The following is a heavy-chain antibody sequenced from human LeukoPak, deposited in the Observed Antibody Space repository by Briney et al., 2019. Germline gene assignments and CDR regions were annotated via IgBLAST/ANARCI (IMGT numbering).Heavy chain of an antibody. J-gene: IGHJ4*02. CDR1: GFTFSSYW. CDR2: INSDGSST. D-gene: IGHD6-13*01. Sequence: GGSLRLSCAASGFTFSSYWMHWVRQAPGKGLVWVSRINSDGSSTSYADSVKGRFTISRDNAKNTLYLQMNSLRAEDTAVYYCARGGYSRDIDYWGQGTLVTVSS. CDR3: ARGGYSRDIDY. V-gene: IGHV3-74*01.